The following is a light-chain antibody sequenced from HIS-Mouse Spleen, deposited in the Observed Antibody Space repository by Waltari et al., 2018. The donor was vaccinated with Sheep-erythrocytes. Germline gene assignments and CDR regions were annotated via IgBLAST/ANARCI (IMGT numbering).Light chain of an antibody. CDR3: MIWHSSAWV. V-gene: IGLV5-45*02. J-gene: IGLJ3*02. CDR1: SGINVGTYR. Sequence: QAVLTQPSSLSASPGASASLTCTFRSGINVGTYRIYWYQQKPGSPPQYRLGYTSDSDKQQGSGVPSRFSGSKDASANAGILLISGLQSEDEADYYCMIWHSSAWVFGGGTKLTVL. CDR2: YTSDSDK.